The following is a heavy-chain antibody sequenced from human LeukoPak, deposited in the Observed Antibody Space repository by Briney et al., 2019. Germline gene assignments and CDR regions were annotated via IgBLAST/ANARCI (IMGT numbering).Heavy chain of an antibody. J-gene: IGHJ6*04. CDR1: GFTFSSYE. V-gene: IGHV3-33*08. D-gene: IGHD6-13*01. CDR2: MWYGGSNK. Sequence: PGGSVRLSCAASGFTFSSYEMNWVRHARGKGLECLGVMWYGGSNKYYADSVKGRFTISRDNAKNTLYLQMNSLRAEDTAVYYCARDGEKQRVYGMDVWGKGTTVTVSS. CDR3: ARDGEKQRVYGMDV.